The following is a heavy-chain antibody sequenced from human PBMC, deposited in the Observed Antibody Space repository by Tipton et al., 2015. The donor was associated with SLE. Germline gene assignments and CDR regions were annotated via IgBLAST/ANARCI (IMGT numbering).Heavy chain of an antibody. J-gene: IGHJ3*02. CDR1: GFIFDDYV. Sequence: SLRLSCTASGFIFDDYVMHWVRQAPGKGLEWVAGIRWNSDTIAYADSVRGRFTISRDNSKNTLYLQMNSLRAEDTAVYYCARDHPRAHNAFDIWGQGTMVTVSS. CDR3: ARDHPRAHNAFDI. CDR2: IRWNSDTI. V-gene: IGHV3-9*01.